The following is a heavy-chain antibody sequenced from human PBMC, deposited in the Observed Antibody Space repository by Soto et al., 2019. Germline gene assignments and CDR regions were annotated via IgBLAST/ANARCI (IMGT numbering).Heavy chain of an antibody. V-gene: IGHV4-59*01. CDR3: ARQIYDSDTGPNFQYYFDS. CDR2: VYTSDYT. CDR1: GASIRSYY. J-gene: IGHJ4*02. D-gene: IGHD3-22*01. Sequence: TSETLSLTCSVSGASIRSYYWHWIRQPPGKGLEWIGYVYTSDYTRYSSSLKSRVTISVDTSKKQFSLKLSSVTAADTAMYYCARQIYDSDTGPNFQYYFDSWGQGTPVTVSS.